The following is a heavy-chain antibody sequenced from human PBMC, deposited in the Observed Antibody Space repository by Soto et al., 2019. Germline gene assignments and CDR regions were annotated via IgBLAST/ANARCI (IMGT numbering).Heavy chain of an antibody. CDR1: GFAVSSSV. D-gene: IGHD5-12*01. J-gene: IGHJ4*02. Sequence: QVQLVESGGGVVQPGGSLRLSCDTSGFAVSSSVMHWVRQAPGKGLEWVAVFWTDGTTKYYADSVKGRFTISRDYSKNPLYLEMNSLRPEDTALYYCAKVNRPPPPYRAYEPFDSWGQGTLVSVST. CDR3: AKVNRPPPPYRAYEPFDS. CDR2: FWTDGTTK. V-gene: IGHV3-33*08.